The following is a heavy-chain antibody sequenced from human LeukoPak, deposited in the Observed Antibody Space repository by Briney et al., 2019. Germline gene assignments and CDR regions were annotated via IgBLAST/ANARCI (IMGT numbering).Heavy chain of an antibody. Sequence: ASVKVSCKASGYTFTSYGISWVRQAPGQGLEWMGWISAYNGNTNYAQKLQGRVTMTTDTSTSTAYMELRSLRSDDTAVYYCARDPRYCSSTSCWDYYYYYMDVWGKGTTVTISS. CDR3: ARDPRYCSSTSCWDYYYYYMDV. CDR1: GYTFTSYG. J-gene: IGHJ6*03. V-gene: IGHV1-18*01. D-gene: IGHD2-2*01. CDR2: ISAYNGNT.